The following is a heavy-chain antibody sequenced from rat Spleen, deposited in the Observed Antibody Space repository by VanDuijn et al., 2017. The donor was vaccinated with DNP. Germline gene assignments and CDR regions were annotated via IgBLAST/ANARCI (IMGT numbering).Heavy chain of an antibody. V-gene: IGHV5-22*01. CDR1: GFTFSDYY. J-gene: IGHJ2*01. CDR3: ARLQWDYFDY. D-gene: IGHD1-1*01. CDR2: ISYEGSSS. Sequence: EVQLVESGGGLVQPGRSMKLSCAASGFTFSDYYMAWVRQAPKKGLEWVASISYEGSSSYYGDSVKGRFTISRDNARSTLDLQMNSLRSEDTATYYCARLQWDYFDYWGQGVMVTVSS.